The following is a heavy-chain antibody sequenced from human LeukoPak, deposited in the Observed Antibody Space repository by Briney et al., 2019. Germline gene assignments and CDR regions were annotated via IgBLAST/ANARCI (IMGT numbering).Heavy chain of an antibody. CDR1: GGSISTYY. CDR2: VHYTGST. D-gene: IGHD6-19*01. Sequence: SETLSLTCTVSGGSISTYYWSWIRQPPVKGLEWIGYVHYTGSTNYNPSLKSRVTISVDTSKNQFSLKLSSVTAADTALYYCARTIDSGASDYWGQGTLVTVSS. CDR3: ARTIDSGASDY. V-gene: IGHV4-59*01. J-gene: IGHJ4*02.